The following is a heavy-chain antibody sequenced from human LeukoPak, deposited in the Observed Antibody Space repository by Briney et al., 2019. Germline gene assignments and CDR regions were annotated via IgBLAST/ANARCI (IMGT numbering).Heavy chain of an antibody. CDR2: INPNSGGT. CDR3: ARVGYYGSGSYISLFDY. CDR1: GYTFTGYY. D-gene: IGHD3-10*01. V-gene: IGHV1-2*02. J-gene: IGHJ4*02. Sequence: SSVKVSCKASGYTFTGYYMHWVRQAPGQGLEWMRCINPNSGGTNYAQKFQGRVTMTRDTSISTAYMELSRLRSDDTAVYYCARVGYYGSGSYISLFDYCGQGTLVTVSS.